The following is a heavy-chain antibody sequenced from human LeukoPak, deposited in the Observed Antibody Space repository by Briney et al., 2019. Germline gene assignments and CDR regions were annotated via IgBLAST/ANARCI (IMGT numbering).Heavy chain of an antibody. J-gene: IGHJ4*02. D-gene: IGHD4-17*01. V-gene: IGHV1-69*05. Sequence: SVKVSCKASESPFSSYAISWVRQAPRQGREGLGGIIPIFGTANYAQKFQGRVTITTDESTSTTYMELSSLRSEDTAVYSCSRTSGDYGELFFDYWGQGTLVTVSS. CDR2: IIPIFGTA. CDR3: SRTSGDYGELFFDY. CDR1: ESPFSSYA.